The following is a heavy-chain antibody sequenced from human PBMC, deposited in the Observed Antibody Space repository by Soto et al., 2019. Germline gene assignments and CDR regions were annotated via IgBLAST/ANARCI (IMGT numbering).Heavy chain of an antibody. CDR2: INADYGNT. CDR1: GYTFYSHS. Sequence: ASVKVSCKASGYTFYSHSISWVRQSPGQGLEWMGRINADYGNTQYAQKFRGRVTMTTDTSTTTVYMELTNLRSDDTAVYYCARCIQGDYYYGMDVWGQGTTVTVSS. V-gene: IGHV1-18*01. J-gene: IGHJ6*02. D-gene: IGHD5-18*01. CDR3: ARCIQGDYYYGMDV.